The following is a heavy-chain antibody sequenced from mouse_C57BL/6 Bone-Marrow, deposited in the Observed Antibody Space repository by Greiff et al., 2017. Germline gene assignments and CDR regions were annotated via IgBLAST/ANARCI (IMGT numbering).Heavy chain of an antibody. CDR2: IRSKSNNYAT. J-gene: IGHJ2*01. Sequence: EVMLVESGGGLVQPKGSLKLSCAASGFSFNTYAMNWVRQAPGKGLEWVARIRSKSNNYATYYADSVKDRFTISRDDSESMLYLQMNNLKTEDTAMYYCGTHYYGSPHYFDYWGQGTTLTVSS. D-gene: IGHD1-1*01. CDR3: GTHYYGSPHYFDY. V-gene: IGHV10-1*01. CDR1: GFSFNTYA.